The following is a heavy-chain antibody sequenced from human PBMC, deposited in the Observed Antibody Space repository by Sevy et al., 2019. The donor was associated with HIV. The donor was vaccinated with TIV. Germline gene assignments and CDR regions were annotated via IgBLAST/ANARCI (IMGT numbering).Heavy chain of an antibody. D-gene: IGHD6-25*01. J-gene: IGHJ6*02. CDR1: GFRFNNFG. CDR2: IRYDGINK. Sequence: GGSLRLSCVASGFRFNNFGMYWVRQAPGKGLEGVAFIRYDGINKYYVDSVKGRSTISRDNSKDTLYLEMKSLRLEDTAIYYCAKGGSGGIDHYGMDVWGQGTTVTVSS. CDR3: AKGGSGGIDHYGMDV. V-gene: IGHV3-30*02.